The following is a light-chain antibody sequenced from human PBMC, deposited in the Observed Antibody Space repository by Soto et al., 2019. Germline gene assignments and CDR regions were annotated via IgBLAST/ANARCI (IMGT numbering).Light chain of an antibody. J-gene: IGLJ3*02. V-gene: IGLV1-44*01. Sequence: QSVLTQPPSTSGTPGQRVTISCSGSNSNIGDNAVNWYQKLPGTAPKLVIYSGDQRPSGVPDRFSGSKSGTSASLAITGLQSDDEADYYCAAWDDSLNGVLFGGGTKVTVL. CDR2: SGD. CDR1: NSNIGDNA. CDR3: AAWDDSLNGVL.